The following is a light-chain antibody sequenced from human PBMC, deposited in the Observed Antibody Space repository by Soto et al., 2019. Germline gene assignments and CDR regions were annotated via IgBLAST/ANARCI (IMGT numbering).Light chain of an antibody. CDR1: NSDVGAFNY. CDR2: EVS. Sequence: QSDLTQPASVSGSPGQSIAITCTGTNSDVGAFNYVSWYQQHPDKAPKLMIYEVSNRPSGVSNRFSGSKSVNTATLTISGLQTEDEADSYCSSFTTSSTRVFLTGTKVTVL. J-gene: IGLJ1*01. CDR3: SSFTTSSTRV. V-gene: IGLV2-14*03.